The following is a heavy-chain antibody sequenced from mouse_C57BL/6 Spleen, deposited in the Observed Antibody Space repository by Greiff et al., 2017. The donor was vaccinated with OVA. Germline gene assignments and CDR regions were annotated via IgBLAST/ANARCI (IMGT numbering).Heavy chain of an antibody. CDR3: ARGWPDSYFDY. CDR1: GYTFTSYW. D-gene: IGHD2-3*01. CDR2: IDPSDSYT. Sequence: VQLQQPGAELVMPGASVKLSCKASGYTFTSYWMHWVKQRPGQGLEWIGEIDPSDSYTNYNQKFTGKSTLTVDKSSSTDYMLLSSLTAEDSADYCCARGWPDSYFDYWGQGTTLTVSS. J-gene: IGHJ2*01. V-gene: IGHV1-69*01.